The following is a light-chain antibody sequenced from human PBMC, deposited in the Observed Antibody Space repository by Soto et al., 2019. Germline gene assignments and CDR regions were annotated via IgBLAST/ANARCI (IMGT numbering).Light chain of an antibody. J-gene: IGLJ1*01. CDR1: TSNIGAGYD. V-gene: IGLV1-40*01. Sequence: QSVLTQPPSVSGAPGQRVTISCTGSTSNIGAGYDVHWYQQLPGTAPKLLIHANSNRPSGVPGRFSGSKSGTSASLAITGLQAEDEAEYYCQSYDSSLSGYVFGTGTKLTVL. CDR2: ANS. CDR3: QSYDSSLSGYV.